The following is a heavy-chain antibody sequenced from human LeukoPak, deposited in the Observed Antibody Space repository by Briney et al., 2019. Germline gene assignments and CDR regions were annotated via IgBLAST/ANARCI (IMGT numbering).Heavy chain of an antibody. J-gene: IGHJ3*02. Sequence: GGSLRLSCAASGFTFSSYGMHWVRQAPGKGLEWVAVIWYDGSNKYYADSVKGRFTISRDNSKNTLYLQMNSLRAEDTAVYYCAIRGYSYGTDAFDIWGQGTMVTVSS. CDR3: AIRGYSYGTDAFDI. CDR1: GFTFSSYG. CDR2: IWYDGSNK. D-gene: IGHD5-18*01. V-gene: IGHV3-33*01.